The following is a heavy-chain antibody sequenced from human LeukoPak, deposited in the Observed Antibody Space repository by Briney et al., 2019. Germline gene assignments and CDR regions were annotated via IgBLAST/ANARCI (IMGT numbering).Heavy chain of an antibody. D-gene: IGHD6-19*01. CDR1: GFTFGNYW. CDR2: IHSDGSSP. V-gene: IGHV3-74*01. J-gene: IGHJ4*02. CDR3: ARDEGEQWQPLDY. Sequence: PGRSLRLSCAASGFTFGNYWMHWVRQALGKGLVWVSRIHSDGSSPIYADSVKGRFTISRDNAKNTLYLQMNSLRDEDTAVYYCARDEGEQWQPLDYWGQGTLVTVSS.